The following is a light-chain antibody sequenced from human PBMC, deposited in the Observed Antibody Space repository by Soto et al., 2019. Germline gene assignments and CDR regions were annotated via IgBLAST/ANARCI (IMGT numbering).Light chain of an antibody. J-gene: IGLJ2*01. CDR2: DVS. Sequence: QSVLTQPASVSGSPGQSITISCTGTSSDVGGSNYVSWYQQYPGKAPKLMIYDVSNRPSGVSNRFSGSKSGYTASLTISGLQAEDEADYYCSSYTSTTHVVFGGGTKLTVL. CDR1: SSDVGGSNY. CDR3: SSYTSTTHVV. V-gene: IGLV2-14*01.